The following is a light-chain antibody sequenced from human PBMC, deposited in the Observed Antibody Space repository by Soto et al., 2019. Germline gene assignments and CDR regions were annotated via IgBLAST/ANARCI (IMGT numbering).Light chain of an antibody. J-gene: IGKJ4*01. Sequence: SLAVSLGERATINCKSSQSVLFSPNNKNYLAWYKQKAEQPPELLIYWASTRESGVPDRFSGSGSGTDFTLTISSLQPGDVAVYYCQQYYTTPFTFGGGTKVDIK. CDR1: QSVLFSPNNKNY. CDR2: WAS. V-gene: IGKV4-1*01. CDR3: QQYYTTPFT.